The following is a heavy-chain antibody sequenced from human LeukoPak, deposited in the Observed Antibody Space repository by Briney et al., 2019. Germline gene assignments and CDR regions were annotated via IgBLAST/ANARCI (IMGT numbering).Heavy chain of an antibody. CDR1: GFTFSSYW. J-gene: IGHJ4*02. D-gene: IGHD3-10*01. CDR2: INGDESEK. Sequence: GGSLRLSCAASGFTFSSYWMSWVRQAPGKGLEWVANINGDESEKYYVDSVKARFTISRDNAKNSLYLQMNSLRVDDTAIHYCSRGEGDDYWGQGTLVTVSS. V-gene: IGHV3-7*01. CDR3: SRGEGDDY.